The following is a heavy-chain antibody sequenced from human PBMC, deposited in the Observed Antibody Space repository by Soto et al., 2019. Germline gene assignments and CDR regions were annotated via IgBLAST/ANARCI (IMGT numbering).Heavy chain of an antibody. Sequence: LRLSCAASGFTFSDYYMSWIRQAPGKGLEWVSYISSSGSIIYYADSVKGRFTISRDNAKNSLYLQMSSLRAEDTAVYYCARDLGYYDSSGYFDYWGQGTLVTVSS. CDR3: ARDLGYYDSSGYFDY. V-gene: IGHV3-11*01. J-gene: IGHJ4*02. CDR2: ISSSGSII. D-gene: IGHD3-22*01. CDR1: GFTFSDYY.